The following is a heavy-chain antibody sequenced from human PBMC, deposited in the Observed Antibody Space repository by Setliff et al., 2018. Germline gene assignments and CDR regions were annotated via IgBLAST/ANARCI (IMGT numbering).Heavy chain of an antibody. CDR2: IIPIFGTA. V-gene: IGHV1-69*05. Sequence: SVKVSCKASGGTFSSYAISWVRQAPGQGLEWMGGIIPIFGTANYAQKFQGRVTMTTDTSTSTAYMELRSLRSDDTAVYYCARRIGGSYVDYWGQGTLVTVSS. D-gene: IGHD1-26*01. J-gene: IGHJ4*02. CDR1: GGTFSSYA. CDR3: ARRIGGSYVDY.